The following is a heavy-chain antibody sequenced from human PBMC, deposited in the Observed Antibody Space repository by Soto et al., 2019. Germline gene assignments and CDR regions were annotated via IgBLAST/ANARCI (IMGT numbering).Heavy chain of an antibody. V-gene: IGHV5-51*01. Sequence: PGESLKISCKGPGYSYTSYWIGWVRQRPGRGLEWMGIINPADSGTNYSPSFQGQVTISADRSTSTAFLQWSSLKASDTAMYYCVRRAEGRPGDGYYYVALDVWGQGTTVTVSS. D-gene: IGHD6-6*01. CDR2: INPADSGT. CDR1: GYSYTSYW. CDR3: VRRAEGRPGDGYYYVALDV. J-gene: IGHJ6*02.